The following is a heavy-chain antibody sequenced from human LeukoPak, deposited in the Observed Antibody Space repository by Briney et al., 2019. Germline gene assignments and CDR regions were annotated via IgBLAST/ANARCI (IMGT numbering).Heavy chain of an antibody. CDR1: GYSFTSYW. J-gene: IGHJ4*02. D-gene: IGHD5-18*01. CDR3: ARGGRGSSYHYDF. V-gene: IGHV5-10-1*04. Sequence: KPGESLKISCKGSGYSFTSYWISWVRQMPGKGLEWMGRIDPSDSYTNYSPSFQGQVTISADKSISTASLQWSSLKASDTAMYYCARGGRGSSYHYDFWGQGTLVTVSS. CDR2: IDPSDSYT.